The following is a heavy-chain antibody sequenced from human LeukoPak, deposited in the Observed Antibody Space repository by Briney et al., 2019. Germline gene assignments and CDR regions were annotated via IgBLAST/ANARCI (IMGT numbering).Heavy chain of an antibody. V-gene: IGHV3-7*03. CDR3: ARGGGLDV. Sequence: PGGSLRLSCAASGLTFSSYWMNWARQAPGKGLEWVASINHNGNVNYYVDSVKGRFTISRDIAKNSLYLQMSNLRAEDTAVYFCARGGGLDVWGQGATVTVSS. J-gene: IGHJ6*02. D-gene: IGHD3-16*01. CDR2: INHNGNVN. CDR1: GLTFSSYW.